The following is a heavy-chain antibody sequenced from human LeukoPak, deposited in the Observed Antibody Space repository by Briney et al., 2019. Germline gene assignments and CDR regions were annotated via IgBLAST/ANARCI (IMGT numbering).Heavy chain of an antibody. V-gene: IGHV3-30*04. CDR3: ARGYIDSSGYSPRSSFDN. J-gene: IGHJ4*02. Sequence: GGSLRLSCAASGFTFTNYAMHWVRQAPGKGLEWVAVISYDETNKYYEDSVKGRFTISRDSSKNTLYLQMNSLSAEDTAMYYCARGYIDSSGYSPRSSFDNWGQGTLVTVSS. D-gene: IGHD3-22*01. CDR1: GFTFTNYA. CDR2: ISYDETNK.